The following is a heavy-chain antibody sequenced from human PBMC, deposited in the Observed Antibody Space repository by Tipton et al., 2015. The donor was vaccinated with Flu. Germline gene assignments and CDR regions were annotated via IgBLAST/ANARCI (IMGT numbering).Heavy chain of an antibody. CDR3: ARHTSHYFDVNGSFGGADY. CDR2: IYYSGGT. CDR1: GGSITRTNSY. V-gene: IGHV4-39*01. Sequence: TLSLTCTVSGGSITRTNSYWGWIRQPPGLGLEWIGNIYYSGGTHYNPSLKSRVTISVDTSKNQFFLSLTSATAADTAVYYCARHTSHYFDVNGSFGGADYWGQGTLFIVSS. D-gene: IGHD3-16*01. J-gene: IGHJ4*02.